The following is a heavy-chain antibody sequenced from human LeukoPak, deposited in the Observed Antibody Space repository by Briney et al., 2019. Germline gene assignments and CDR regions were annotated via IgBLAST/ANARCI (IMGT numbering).Heavy chain of an antibody. V-gene: IGHV3-23*01. CDR1: GFTFNNYA. CDR2: ISGFGGST. CDR3: ARRSGSSWSSFDY. D-gene: IGHD6-13*01. J-gene: IGHJ4*02. Sequence: GGSLRLSCAASGFTFNNYAMNWVRQAPGKGLEWVSGISGFGGSTYYAPSVKGRPTISRDNFGNMLYLHLDSLRVEDTAIYYCARRSGSSWSSFDYWGQGALVTVSS.